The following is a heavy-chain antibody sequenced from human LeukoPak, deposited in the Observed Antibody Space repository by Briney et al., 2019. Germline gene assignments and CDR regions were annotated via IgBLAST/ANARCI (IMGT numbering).Heavy chain of an antibody. J-gene: IGHJ3*02. CDR3: ARDWDYYDSSGYGDAFDI. D-gene: IGHD3-22*01. CDR2: ISSSSSTI. CDR1: GFTFSSYS. Sequence: GGSLRLSCAASGFTFSSYSMNWVRQAPGKGLEWVSYISSSSSTIYYADSVKGRFTISRDNAKNSLYLQMNSLRAEDTAVYYCARDWDYYDSSGYGDAFDIWGQGTMVTVSS. V-gene: IGHV3-48*01.